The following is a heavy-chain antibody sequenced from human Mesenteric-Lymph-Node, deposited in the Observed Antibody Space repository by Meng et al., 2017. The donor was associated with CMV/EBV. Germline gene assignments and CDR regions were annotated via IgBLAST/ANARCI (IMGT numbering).Heavy chain of an antibody. V-gene: IGHV1-46*01. J-gene: IGHJ5*02. CDR2: INPSAGTT. D-gene: IGHD6-6*01. CDR3: VRDSARGVNWFDP. CDR1: GYTFTDYY. Sequence: ASVKVSCKASGYTFTDYYIHWVRQAPGQGLEWMGVINPSAGTTSHAQKFQGRVTMTRDTSTSTVYMEVTSLRFEDTAVYYCVRDSARGVNWFDPWGQGTLVTVSS.